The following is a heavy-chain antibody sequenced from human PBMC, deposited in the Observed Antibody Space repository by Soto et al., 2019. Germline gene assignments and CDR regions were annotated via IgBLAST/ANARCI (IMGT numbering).Heavy chain of an antibody. CDR3: ARSPFPNYFDY. CDR1: GGSISSYY. V-gene: IGHV4-59*01. J-gene: IGHJ4*02. CDR2: IYYSGST. D-gene: IGHD2-21*01. Sequence: SSETLSLTCTVSGGSISSYYWSWIRQPPGKGLELIGYIYYSGSTNYNPSLKSRVTISVDTSKNQFSLKLSSVTAADTAVYYCARSPFPNYFDYWGQGTLVTVSS.